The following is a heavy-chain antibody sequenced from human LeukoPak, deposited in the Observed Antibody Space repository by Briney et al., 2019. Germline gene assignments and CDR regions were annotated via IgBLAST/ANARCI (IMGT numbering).Heavy chain of an antibody. V-gene: IGHV3-9*01. D-gene: IGHD3-22*01. J-gene: IGHJ4*02. CDR3: AKDKWYDSSDYFDY. CDR1: GFTFDDYA. CDR2: ISWNSGSI. Sequence: GGSLRLSCAASGFTFDDYAMHWVRQAPGKGLEWVSGISWNSGSIGCADSVKGRFTISRDNAKNSLYLQMNSLRAEDTALYYCAKDKWYDSSDYFDYWGQGTLVTVSS.